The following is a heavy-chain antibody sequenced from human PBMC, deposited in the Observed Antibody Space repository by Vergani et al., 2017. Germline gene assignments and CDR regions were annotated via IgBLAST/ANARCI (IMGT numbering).Heavy chain of an antibody. Sequence: QVQLVQSGAEVKKPGSSVKVSCKASGGTFSSYTISWVRQAPGQGLEWMGWINPNSGGTNYAQKFQGRVTMTRDTSISTAYMELSRLRSDDTAVYYCARTPAALFDYWGQGTLVTVSS. CDR3: ARTPAALFDY. V-gene: IGHV1-2*02. J-gene: IGHJ4*02. D-gene: IGHD2-2*01. CDR1: GGTFSSYT. CDR2: INPNSGGT.